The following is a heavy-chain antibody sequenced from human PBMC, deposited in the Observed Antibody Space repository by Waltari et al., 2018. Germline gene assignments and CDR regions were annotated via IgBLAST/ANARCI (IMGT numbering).Heavy chain of an antibody. Sequence: QVQLQESGPGLVKPSETLSATCTVSGGTISSYYWSWIRQPPGKGLEWIGYIYYSGSTNYNPSLKSRVTISVDTSKNQFSLKLSSVTAADTAVYYCARVPAYYYYYMDVWGKGTTVTVSS. V-gene: IGHV4-59*01. CDR1: GGTISSYY. CDR2: IYYSGST. CDR3: ARVPAYYYYYMDV. J-gene: IGHJ6*03.